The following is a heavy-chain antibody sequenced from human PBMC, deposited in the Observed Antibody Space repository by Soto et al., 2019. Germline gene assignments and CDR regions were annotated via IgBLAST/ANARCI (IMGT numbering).Heavy chain of an antibody. CDR3: AKAPRDITIFGVVS. D-gene: IGHD3-3*01. V-gene: IGHV3-30*18. CDR1: GFTFSSYG. Sequence: GGSLRLSCAASGFTFSSYGMHWVRQAPGKGLEWVAVISYDGSNKYYADSVKGRFTISRDNSKNTLYLQMNSLRAEDTAVYYCAKAPRDITIFGVVSWGQGTLVTVSS. J-gene: IGHJ4*02. CDR2: ISYDGSNK.